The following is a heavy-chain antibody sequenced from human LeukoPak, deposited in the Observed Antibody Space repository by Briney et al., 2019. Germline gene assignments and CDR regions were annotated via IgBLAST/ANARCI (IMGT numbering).Heavy chain of an antibody. J-gene: IGHJ4*02. V-gene: IGHV3-30-3*01. CDR3: ARDMISDY. CDR2: ISDDGTFT. CDR1: GFTFSRYA. Sequence: PGRSLRLSCAASGFTFSRYAIHWVRQAPGKGLEWVAVISDDGTFTLYGDSVRGRFTISRDSSKNTLYLQMNSLRPEDTAVYYCARDMISDYWGQGTLVTVSS. D-gene: IGHD3/OR15-3a*01.